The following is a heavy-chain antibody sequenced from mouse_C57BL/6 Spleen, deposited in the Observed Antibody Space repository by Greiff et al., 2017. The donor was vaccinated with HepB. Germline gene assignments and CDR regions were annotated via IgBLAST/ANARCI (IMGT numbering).Heavy chain of an antibody. V-gene: IGHV1-80*01. J-gene: IGHJ2*01. D-gene: IGHD2-5*01. CDR1: GYAFSSYW. Sequence: QVQLQQSGAELVKPGASVKISCKASGYAFSSYWMNWVKQRPGKGLEWIGQIYPGDGDTNYNGKFKGKATLTADKSSSTAYMQLSSLTSEDSAVYFCARSHSNYDYFDYWGQGTTLTVSS. CDR2: IYPGDGDT. CDR3: ARSHSNYDYFDY.